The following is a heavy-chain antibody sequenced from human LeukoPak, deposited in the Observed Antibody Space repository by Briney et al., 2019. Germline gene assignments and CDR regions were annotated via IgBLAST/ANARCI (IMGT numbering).Heavy chain of an antibody. CDR3: ARGGFTGTSCPYFDY. CDR1: GFTFSNYW. Sequence: PGGSLRLSCAASGFTFSNYWMHWVRQAPGKGLVCVSRISSDESSTTYADSVKGRFTISRDNAKNTLYLKMNTLRAEDTAIYFCARGGFTGTSCPYFDYWGQGTLVTVSS. D-gene: IGHD2-2*01. J-gene: IGHJ4*02. CDR2: ISSDESST. V-gene: IGHV3-74*01.